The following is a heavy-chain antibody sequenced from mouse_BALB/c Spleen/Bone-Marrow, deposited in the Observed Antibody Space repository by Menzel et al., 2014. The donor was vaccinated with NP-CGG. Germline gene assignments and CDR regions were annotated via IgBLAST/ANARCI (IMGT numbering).Heavy chain of an antibody. CDR2: INPGSGGT. Sequence: VQLQQSGAELVRPGTSVKVSCKASGYAFTNYLIEWVEQRPGQGLEWIGVINPGSGGTNYNEKFKGKATLTADKSSSTAYMQLSSLTSDDSAVYFCARGAYYGNYFDYWGQGTTLTVSS. J-gene: IGHJ2*01. CDR1: GYAFTNYL. D-gene: IGHD2-10*01. CDR3: ARGAYYGNYFDY. V-gene: IGHV1-54*01.